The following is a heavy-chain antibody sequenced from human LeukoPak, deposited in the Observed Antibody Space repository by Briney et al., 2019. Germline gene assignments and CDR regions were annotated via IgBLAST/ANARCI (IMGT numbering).Heavy chain of an antibody. CDR1: GFTFSSYA. V-gene: IGHV3-23*01. Sequence: GGSLRLSCAASGFTFSSYAMSWVREAPGKGVEWVSVVSGSGGSTYYADSVKGRFTVSRDNSKNTLYLQMDSLRAEDTAVYYCAKAPPYASRTYHIFDYWGQGPLVTVSS. J-gene: IGHJ4*02. D-gene: IGHD2-2*01. CDR3: AKAPPYASRTYHIFDY. CDR2: VSGSGGST.